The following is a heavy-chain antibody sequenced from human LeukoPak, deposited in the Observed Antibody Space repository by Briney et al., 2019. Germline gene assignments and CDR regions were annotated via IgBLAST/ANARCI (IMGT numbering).Heavy chain of an antibody. Sequence: GGSLRLSCAASGFTFSSYWMHWVRHAPGKGLVWVSRINSDGTSTSYADSVKGRFTISRDNAKNTLYLQMNSLRAEDTAVYYCARVPYSGSYYDWGQGTLVTVPS. CDR1: GFTFSSYW. J-gene: IGHJ4*02. D-gene: IGHD1-26*01. CDR2: INSDGTST. V-gene: IGHV3-74*01. CDR3: ARVPYSGSYYD.